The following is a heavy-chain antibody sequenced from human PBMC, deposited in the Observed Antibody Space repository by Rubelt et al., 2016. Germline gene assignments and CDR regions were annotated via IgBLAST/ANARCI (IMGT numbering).Heavy chain of an antibody. V-gene: IGHV4-31*03. Sequence: QVQLQESGPELVKPSQTLSLTCTVSGGSISSGGYYWSWIRQHPGKGLEWIGYIYYSGSTYYNPPLRSRVTIALDTSKNQSSRKRSPVPAADTAVYYCARVRGYSYGYYAFDIWGQGTMVTVSS. CDR3: ARVRGYSYGYYAFDI. D-gene: IGHD5-18*01. CDR2: IYYSGST. J-gene: IGHJ3*02. CDR1: GGSISSGGYY.